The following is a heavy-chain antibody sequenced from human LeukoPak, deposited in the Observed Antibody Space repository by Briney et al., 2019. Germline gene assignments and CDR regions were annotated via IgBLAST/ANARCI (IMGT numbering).Heavy chain of an antibody. Sequence: ASVKVSCKASGYTFTSYGISWVRQAPGQGLKWMGWISAYNGNTNYAQKLQGRVTMTTDTSTSTAYMELRSLRSDDTAVYYCARDLQLWSTADYWGQGTLVTVSS. D-gene: IGHD5-18*01. V-gene: IGHV1-18*01. CDR2: ISAYNGNT. J-gene: IGHJ4*02. CDR1: GYTFTSYG. CDR3: ARDLQLWSTADY.